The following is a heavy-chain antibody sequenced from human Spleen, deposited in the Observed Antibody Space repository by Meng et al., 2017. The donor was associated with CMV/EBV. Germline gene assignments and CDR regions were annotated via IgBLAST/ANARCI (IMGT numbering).Heavy chain of an antibody. CDR1: GFTFSSYW. J-gene: IGHJ6*02. CDR2: IKQDGSEG. D-gene: IGHD3-22*01. CDR3: AREDSSAYYPYTFYAMDV. Sequence: GGSLRLSCAASGFTFSSYWMHWVRQAPGKGLEWVANIKQDGSEGYYVDSVKGRFTISRDNAKNSLYLQMNSLRAEDTAVYYCAREDSSAYYPYTFYAMDVWGQGTTVTVSS. V-gene: IGHV3-7*01.